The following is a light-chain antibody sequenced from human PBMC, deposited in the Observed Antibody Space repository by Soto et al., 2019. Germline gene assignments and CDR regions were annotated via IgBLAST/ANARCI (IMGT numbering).Light chain of an antibody. J-gene: IGKJ4*01. Sequence: DIQMTQSPSTLSAFVGDRVTITCRASQSFSGWLAWYQQKPGKAPKLLIYKASTLESGVPSRFSGSGSGTEFTLTISSLQPDDFATYYCQQYTSYPLTFGGGTKVEIK. V-gene: IGKV1-5*03. CDR1: QSFSGW. CDR2: KAS. CDR3: QQYTSYPLT.